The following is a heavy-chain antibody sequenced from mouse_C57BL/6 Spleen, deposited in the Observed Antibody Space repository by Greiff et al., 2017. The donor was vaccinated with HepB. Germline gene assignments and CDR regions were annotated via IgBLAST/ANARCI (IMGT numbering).Heavy chain of an antibody. J-gene: IGHJ1*03. CDR2: IYPRSGNT. CDR1: GYTFTSYG. Sequence: VQLQQSGAELARPGASVKLSRKASGYTFTSYGISWVKQRTGQGLEWIGEIYPRSGNTYYNEKFKGKATLTADKSSSTAYMELRSLTSEDSAVYFCARTLIYYGNYGYFDVWGTGTTVTVSS. D-gene: IGHD2-1*01. CDR3: ARTLIYYGNYGYFDV. V-gene: IGHV1-81*01.